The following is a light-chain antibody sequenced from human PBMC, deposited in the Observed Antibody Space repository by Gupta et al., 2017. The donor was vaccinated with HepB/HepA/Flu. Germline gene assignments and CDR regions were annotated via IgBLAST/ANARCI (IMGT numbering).Light chain of an antibody. CDR3: QQSYSTPPT. CDR2: AAS. V-gene: IGKV1-39*01. J-gene: IGKJ2*01. Sequence: DIQMTQSPSSLSASVGDRVTITCRPSQSISSFLNWYQQKPGKAPRLLIYAASSLQGGVPSRFSGSGSGTDFTLTISSLQPEDFATYYCQQSYSTPPTFGQGTKVEI. CDR1: QSISSF.